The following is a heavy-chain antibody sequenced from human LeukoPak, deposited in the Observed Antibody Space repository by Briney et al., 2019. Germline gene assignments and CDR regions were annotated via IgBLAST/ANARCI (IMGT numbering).Heavy chain of an antibody. CDR3: VRVRGYWLVRGYLDY. J-gene: IGHJ4*02. CDR2: IYYSGAN. Sequence: SETLSLTCTVSGGSMSSSSYYWGWIRQSPGTGLERIGRIYYSGANHYNPSIKSRVTMSVDTSKNQFSVKLTSVTATDTAVYYCVRVRGYWLVRGYLDYWGQGTQVTVSS. CDR1: GGSMSSSSYY. D-gene: IGHD6-19*01. V-gene: IGHV4-39*02.